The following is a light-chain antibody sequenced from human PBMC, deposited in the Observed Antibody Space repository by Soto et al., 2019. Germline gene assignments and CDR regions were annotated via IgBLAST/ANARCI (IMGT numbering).Light chain of an antibody. Sequence: QSVLTQPPSASGTPGQRIIISCSGSSSNIGRNAVNWYQQLPGTAPKLLIYTDNQRPSGVPDRFSGSRSGTSASLAISGLQSEDEADYYCAAWDDGLNGPKVVFGGGTQLTVL. CDR1: SSNIGRNA. V-gene: IGLV1-44*01. J-gene: IGLJ2*01. CDR3: AAWDDGLNGPKVV. CDR2: TDN.